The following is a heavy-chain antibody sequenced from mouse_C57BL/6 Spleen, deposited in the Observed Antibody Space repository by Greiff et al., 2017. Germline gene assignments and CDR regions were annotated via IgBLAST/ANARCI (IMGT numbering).Heavy chain of an antibody. D-gene: IGHD2-3*01. CDR1: GYSITSGYY. Sequence: DVKLVESGPGLVKPSPSLSLTCSVTGYSITSGYYWNWIRQFPGNKLEWMGYISYDGSNNYNPSLKNRISITRDTSKNQFFLKLNSVTTEDTATYYCAREDGYYGYFDVWGTGTTVTVSS. J-gene: IGHJ1*03. CDR3: AREDGYYGYFDV. CDR2: ISYDGSN. V-gene: IGHV3-6*01.